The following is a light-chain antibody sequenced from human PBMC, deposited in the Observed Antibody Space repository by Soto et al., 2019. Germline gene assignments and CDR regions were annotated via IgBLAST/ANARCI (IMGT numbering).Light chain of an antibody. V-gene: IGKV3-20*01. CDR3: QQYGRSPPFT. CDR2: GAS. CDR1: QTVSSRY. Sequence: EIVLTQSPGTLSLSPGERATLSCRASQTVSSRYLAWYQQKPGQAPRLLMYGASNRATGIPDRFSGSASGTYFPLTISRLEPEDFAVYFCQQYGRSPPFTFGQGTKVEIK. J-gene: IGKJ2*01.